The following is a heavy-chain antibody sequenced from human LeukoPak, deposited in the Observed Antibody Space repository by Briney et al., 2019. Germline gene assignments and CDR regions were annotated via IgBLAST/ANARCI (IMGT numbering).Heavy chain of an antibody. Sequence: GGSLRLSCVGSGITFSSYSMNWVRQAPGKGLEWVSAISASGGSTYYADSVKGRFTISRDNSKNTLYLQMNSLRAEDTAVYYCAKDPYDTYFDYWGQGTLVTVSS. CDR1: GITFSSYS. J-gene: IGHJ4*02. D-gene: IGHD3-9*01. CDR3: AKDPYDTYFDY. V-gene: IGHV3-23*01. CDR2: ISASGGST.